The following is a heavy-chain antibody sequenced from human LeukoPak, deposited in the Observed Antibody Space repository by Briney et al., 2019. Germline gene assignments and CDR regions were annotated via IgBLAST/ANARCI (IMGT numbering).Heavy chain of an antibody. CDR2: TTSSSSYI. CDR3: AELGITMIGGV. Sequence: GGSLRLSCAASGFTFSSYNMNWVRQAPGKGLEWVSSTTSSSSYIYYADSVKGRFTISRDNAKNSLYLQMNSLRAEDTTVYYCAELGITMIGGVWGKGTTVTISS. J-gene: IGHJ6*04. V-gene: IGHV3-21*01. CDR1: GFTFSSYN. D-gene: IGHD3-10*02.